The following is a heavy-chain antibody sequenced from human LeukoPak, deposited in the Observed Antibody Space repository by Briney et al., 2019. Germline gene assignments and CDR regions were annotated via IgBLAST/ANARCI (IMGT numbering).Heavy chain of an antibody. CDR1: GYTFTSYD. V-gene: IGHV1-8*01. D-gene: IGHD3-9*01. CDR3: ARGATVRLRYFDWLSY. Sequence: ASVKVSFKASGYTFTSYDINWVRQATGQGGEWMGWMNPNSGNTGYAQKFQGRVTMTRNTSISTAYMELSSLRSEDTAVYYCARGATVRLRYFDWLSYWGQGTLVTVSS. J-gene: IGHJ4*02. CDR2: MNPNSGNT.